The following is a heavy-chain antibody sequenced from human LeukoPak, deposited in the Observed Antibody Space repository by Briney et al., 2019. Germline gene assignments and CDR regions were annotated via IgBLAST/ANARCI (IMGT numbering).Heavy chain of an antibody. J-gene: IGHJ5*02. CDR2: IYRSGST. CDR3: ARGLDFWSGYPSNWFDP. Sequence: SETLSLTCAVSGYSISSGYYWGWIRQPPGKGLEWIGSIYRSGSTYYNPSLKSRVTISVDTSKNQFSLKLSSVTAADTAVYYCARGLDFWSGYPSNWFDPWGQGTLVTVSS. D-gene: IGHD3-3*01. V-gene: IGHV4-38-2*01. CDR1: GYSISSGYY.